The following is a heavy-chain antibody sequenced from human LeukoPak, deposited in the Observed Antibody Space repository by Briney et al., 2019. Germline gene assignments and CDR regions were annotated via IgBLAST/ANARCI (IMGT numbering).Heavy chain of an antibody. CDR3: ARDITIFGVVTGNWFDP. Sequence: GASVKVSCKASGYTFTSYYMHWVRQAPGQGLEWMGIINPSGGSTSCAQKFQGRVTMTRDTSTSTVYMELSSLRSEDTAVYYCARDITIFGVVTGNWFDPWGQGTLVTVSS. J-gene: IGHJ5*02. CDR2: INPSGGST. D-gene: IGHD3-3*01. V-gene: IGHV1-46*01. CDR1: GYTFTSYY.